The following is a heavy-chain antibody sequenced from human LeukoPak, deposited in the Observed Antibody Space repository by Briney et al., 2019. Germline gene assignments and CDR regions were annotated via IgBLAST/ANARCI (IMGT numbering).Heavy chain of an antibody. D-gene: IGHD1-26*01. CDR2: INFNSGDT. CDR1: GYTFSGYY. V-gene: IGHV1-2*02. Sequence: GASVKVTCKASGYTFSGYYIHWVRQAPGRGLEWMGWINFNSGDTNYAQKFQGRVTVTRDTSISTTYMELSSLRADDTAIYHCVRERGATVDYWGQGTLVTVSS. J-gene: IGHJ4*02. CDR3: VRERGATVDY.